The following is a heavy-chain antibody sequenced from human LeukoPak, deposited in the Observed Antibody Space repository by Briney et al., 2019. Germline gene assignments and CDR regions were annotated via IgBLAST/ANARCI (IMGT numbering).Heavy chain of an antibody. CDR1: GYTFTIYG. Sequence: ASVTVSCTASGYTFTIYGISWVRQAPGQGLEWMGWISANDDNKNYAQKFQGRVTMTTDTSTSTAYMELRSLRSDDTAVYYCARDYDFRSTYNCFDPWGQGTLVTVSS. CDR2: ISANDDNK. V-gene: IGHV1-18*01. J-gene: IGHJ5*02. D-gene: IGHD3-3*01. CDR3: ARDYDFRSTYNCFDP.